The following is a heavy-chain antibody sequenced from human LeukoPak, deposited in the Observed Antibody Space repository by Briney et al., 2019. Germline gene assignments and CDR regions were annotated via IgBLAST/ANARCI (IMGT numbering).Heavy chain of an antibody. D-gene: IGHD3-22*01. V-gene: IGHV3-23*01. CDR1: GFTFSSYA. J-gene: IGHJ4*02. CDR2: ISGSGGGT. CDR3: AKEMGAYYDSSGYYYFTGRADY. Sequence: GGSLRLSCAASGFTFSSYAMSWVRQAPGKGLEWVSAISGSGGGTYYADSVKGRFTISRDNSKNTLFLQMNSLRAEDTAVYYCAKEMGAYYDSSGYYYFTGRADYWGQGTLVTVSS.